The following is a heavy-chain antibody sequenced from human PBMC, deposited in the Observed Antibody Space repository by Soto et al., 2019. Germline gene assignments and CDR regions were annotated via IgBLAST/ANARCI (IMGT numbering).Heavy chain of an antibody. CDR1: GFTFSDYY. Sequence: QVQLVGSGGGLVKPGGSLRLSCAASGFTFSDYYMSWIRQAPGKGLEWVSYISSSSSYTNYADSVKGRFTISRDNAKNSLYLQMNSLRAEVTAVYYCARDHYYGSGSYPPDAYPPFDYWGQGTLVTVSS. D-gene: IGHD3-10*01. CDR3: ARDHYYGSGSYPPDAYPPFDY. CDR2: ISSSSSYT. V-gene: IGHV3-11*06. J-gene: IGHJ4*02.